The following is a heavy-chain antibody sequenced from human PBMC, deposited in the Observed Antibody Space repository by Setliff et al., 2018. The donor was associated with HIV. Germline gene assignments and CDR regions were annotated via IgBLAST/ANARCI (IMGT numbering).Heavy chain of an antibody. D-gene: IGHD6-6*01. CDR1: GYTFTSYY. CDR3: ARDPAPSSSASYFQH. CDR2: INPSSGST. Sequence: GASVKVSCKASGYTFTSYYMHWVRQAPGQGLEWMGIINPSSGSTTYAQKFQGRVTMTRDTSTSTVYMKLSSLRSEDTAVYYCARDPAPSSSASYFQHWGQGTPVTVSS. V-gene: IGHV1-46*01. J-gene: IGHJ1*01.